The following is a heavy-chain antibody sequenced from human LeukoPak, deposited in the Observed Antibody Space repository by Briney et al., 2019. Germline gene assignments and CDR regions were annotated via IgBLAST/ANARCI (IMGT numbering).Heavy chain of an antibody. J-gene: IGHJ4*02. V-gene: IGHV3-23*01. CDR1: GFTFSTYD. CDR2: ISGSDSST. D-gene: IGHD5-12*01. Sequence: GGSLRLSCAASGFTFSTYDMSWVRQAPGKGLEWVSSISGSDSSTYYAHSVKGRFSISRDNSKNTLYLQMNSLRADDTALYYCAKDLRGYSSALWGRGTLVTVSS. CDR3: AKDLRGYSSAL.